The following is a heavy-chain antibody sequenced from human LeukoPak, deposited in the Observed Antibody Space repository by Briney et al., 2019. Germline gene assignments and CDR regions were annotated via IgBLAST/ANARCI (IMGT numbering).Heavy chain of an antibody. D-gene: IGHD3-9*01. J-gene: IGHJ4*02. CDR3: ARDGILTGYAH. CDR2: ISSSSYI. Sequence: SGGSLRLSCAASGFTFSSYSMTWVRQAPGKGLEWVSSISSSSYIYYADSVKGRFTISRDNAKNSLYLQMNSLRAEDTAVYYCARDGILTGYAHWGQGTLVTVSP. V-gene: IGHV3-21*01. CDR1: GFTFSSYS.